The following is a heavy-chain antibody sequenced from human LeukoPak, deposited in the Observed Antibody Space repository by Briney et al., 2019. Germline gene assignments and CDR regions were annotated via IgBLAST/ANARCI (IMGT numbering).Heavy chain of an antibody. CDR1: GFTFSTFA. CDR2: FSPDGI. CDR3: AKDYARGGCSLAHCNPIDS. D-gene: IGHD2-15*01. V-gene: IGHV3-23*01. J-gene: IGHJ4*02. Sequence: PGGSLRLSCAASGFTFSTFAMTWVRQAPGKGLEWVSTFSPDGIHYADSVKGRFAISRDDSMSTLFLQMNSLRAEDTAIYYCAKDYARGGCSLAHCNPIDSWGQGILVTVSS.